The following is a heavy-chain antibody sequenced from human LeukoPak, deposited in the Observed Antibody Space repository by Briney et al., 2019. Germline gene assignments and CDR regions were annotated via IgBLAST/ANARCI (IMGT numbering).Heavy chain of an antibody. V-gene: IGHV4-59*01. CDR1: GGSISSYY. J-gene: IGHJ3*02. CDR2: IYYSGST. D-gene: IGHD3-3*01. Sequence: SETLPLTCTVSGGSISSYYWSWIRQPPGKGLEWIGYIYYSGSTKYKPSLKSRVTTSVDTSKNQFSLKLSSVTAADTAVYYCARGRFLDAFDIWGQGTMVTASS. CDR3: ARGRFLDAFDI.